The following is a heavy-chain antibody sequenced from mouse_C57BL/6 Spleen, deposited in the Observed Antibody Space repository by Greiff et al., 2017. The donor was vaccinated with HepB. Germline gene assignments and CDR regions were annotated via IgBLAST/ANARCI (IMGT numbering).Heavy chain of an antibody. D-gene: IGHD5-2*01. J-gene: IGHJ1*03. CDR2: INYDGSST. Sequence: EVQLVESEGGLVQPGSSMKLSCTASGFTFSDYYMAWVRQVPEKGLEWVANINYDGSSTYYLDSLKSRFIISRDNAKNILYLQMSSLKSEDTATYYCAREAPNRMSYWYFDVWGTGTTVTVSS. V-gene: IGHV5-16*01. CDR3: AREAPNRMSYWYFDV. CDR1: GFTFSDYY.